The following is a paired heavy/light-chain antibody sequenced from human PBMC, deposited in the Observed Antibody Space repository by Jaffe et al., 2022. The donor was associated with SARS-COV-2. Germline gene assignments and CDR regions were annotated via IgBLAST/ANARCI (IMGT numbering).Heavy chain of an antibody. J-gene: IGHJ4*02. CDR1: GGSISSYY. V-gene: IGHV4-59*01. D-gene: IGHD5-12*01. Sequence: QVQLQESGPGLVKPSETLSLTCTVSGGSISSYYWSWIRQPPGKGLEWIGYIHYSGSTNYNPSLKSRLTISVDRSNNQFSLKLTSVAAADTAVYYCARHRPGYIGYQDYWGQGTLVTVSS. CDR2: IHYSGST. CDR3: ARHRPGYIGYQDY.
Light chain of an antibody. CDR3: QQRSSWPFT. V-gene: IGKV3-11*01. CDR1: QSVSSY. Sequence: EIVLTQSPGTLSLSPGERATLSCRASQSVSSYLAWYQLKPGQGPRLLIYDASNRATGIPARFSGSGSGTDFTLTISSLEPEDFAVYYCQQRSSWPFTFGPGTKVDI. CDR2: DAS. J-gene: IGKJ3*01.